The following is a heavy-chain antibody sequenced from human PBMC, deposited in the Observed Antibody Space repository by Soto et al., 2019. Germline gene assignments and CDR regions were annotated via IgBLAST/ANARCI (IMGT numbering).Heavy chain of an antibody. CDR1: GFSFSSYA. Sequence: EVQLLESGGGLVQPGGSLRLSCAASGFSFSSYAMNWVRQAPGKGLEWVSGIGGSDGSTYYADSVKGRFTISRDNSKKTLNLQMNSLRAEDTAIYYCANLGPIVATVTQHWGQGTLVTVSS. CDR3: ANLGPIVATVTQH. J-gene: IGHJ1*01. CDR2: IGGSDGST. V-gene: IGHV3-23*01. D-gene: IGHD5-12*01.